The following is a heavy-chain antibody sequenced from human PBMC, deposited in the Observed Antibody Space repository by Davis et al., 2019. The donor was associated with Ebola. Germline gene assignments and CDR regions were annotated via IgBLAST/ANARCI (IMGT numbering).Heavy chain of an antibody. CDR3: ARPNRGISAGP. V-gene: IGHV1-69*13. Sequence: SVKVSCKASGGTFSSYAISWVRQAPGQGLEWMGGIIPIFGTANYAQKFQGRVTITADESTSTAYMELSSLRADDTAMYYCARPNRGISAGPWGQGTLVTVSS. CDR2: IIPIFGTA. D-gene: IGHD1-14*01. CDR1: GGTFSSYA. J-gene: IGHJ5*02.